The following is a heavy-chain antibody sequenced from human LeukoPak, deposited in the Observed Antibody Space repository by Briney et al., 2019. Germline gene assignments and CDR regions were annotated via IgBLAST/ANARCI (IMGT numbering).Heavy chain of an antibody. CDR3: AKGGLPPYYYYYGMDV. CDR2: ISYDGSNK. Sequence: PGGSLRLSCAASGFTFSSYGMHWVRQAPGKGLEWVAVISYDGSNKYYADSVKGRFTISRDNSKNTLYLQMNSLRAEDTAVYYCAKGGLPPYYYYYGMDVWGQGTTVTVSS. J-gene: IGHJ6*02. V-gene: IGHV3-30*18. D-gene: IGHD1-26*01. CDR1: GFTFSSYG.